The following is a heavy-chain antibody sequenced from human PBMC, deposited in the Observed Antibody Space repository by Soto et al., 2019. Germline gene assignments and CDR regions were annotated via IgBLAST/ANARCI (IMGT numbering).Heavy chain of an antibody. V-gene: IGHV1-18*01. CDR1: GYTFTSYG. CDR3: ARSVYCTNVFCYADDGKTTILPPYDY. Sequence: ASVKVSCKASGYTFTSYGISWVRQAPGQGLEWMGWISAYNGNTNYAQKLQGRVTMTTDTSTSTAYMELRSLRSDDTAVYYCARSVYCTNVFCYADDGKTTILPPYDYWGQGTLVTVSS. CDR2: ISAYNGNT. J-gene: IGHJ4*02. D-gene: IGHD2-8*01.